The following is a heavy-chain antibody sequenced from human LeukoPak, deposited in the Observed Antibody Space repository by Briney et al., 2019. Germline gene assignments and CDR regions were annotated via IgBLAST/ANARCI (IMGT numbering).Heavy chain of an antibody. CDR2: IWYDGSQK. J-gene: IGHJ4*02. D-gene: IGHD3-10*01. CDR3: AKDLSGKFGEALDY. V-gene: IGHV3-30*02. CDR1: GFTFSSYA. Sequence: GGSLRLSCAASGFTFSSYAMHWVRQAPGKGLEWVAFIWYDGSQKYYADSVKRRFTSSRDNSKNTLYLQMNSLRAEDTAVYYCAKDLSGKFGEALDYWGQGTLVTVSS.